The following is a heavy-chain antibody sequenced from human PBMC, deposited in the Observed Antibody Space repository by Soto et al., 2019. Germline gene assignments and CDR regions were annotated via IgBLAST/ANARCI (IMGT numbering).Heavy chain of an antibody. J-gene: IGHJ6*02. V-gene: IGHV1-46*01. CDR2: INPSGGST. CDR3: ARAIPNSQGYYYYGMDV. D-gene: IGHD1-7*01. CDR1: GYTFTSYY. Sequence: GASVKVSCKASGYTFTSYYMHWVRQAPGQGLEWMGIINPSGGSTSYAQKFQGRVTMTRDTSTSTVYMELSSLRSEDTAVYYCARAIPNSQGYYYYGMDVWGQGTTVTVSS.